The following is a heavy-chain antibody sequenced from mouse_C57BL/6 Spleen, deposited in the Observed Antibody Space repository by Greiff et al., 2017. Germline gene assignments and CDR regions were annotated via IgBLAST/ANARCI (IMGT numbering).Heavy chain of an antibody. V-gene: IGHV1-59*01. CDR2: IDPSDSYT. Sequence: QVQLQQPGAELVRPGTSVKLSCKASGYTFTSYWMHWVKQRPGQGLEWIGVIDPSDSYTNYNQKFKGKATLTVDTSSSTAYMQLSRLTSEDSAVYYCARNLLYYFDYWGQGTTLTVSS. J-gene: IGHJ2*01. CDR1: GYTFTSYW. CDR3: ARNLLYYFDY.